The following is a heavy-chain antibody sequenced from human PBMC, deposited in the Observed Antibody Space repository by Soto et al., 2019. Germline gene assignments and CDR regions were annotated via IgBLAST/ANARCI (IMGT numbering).Heavy chain of an antibody. J-gene: IGHJ4*02. CDR1: GITVSYNY. CDR2: IYRGGDT. CDR3: AGTPPGVTVAGTFRDYYFDY. D-gene: IGHD6-19*01. Sequence: PGGSLRLSCAASGITVSYNYMSWVRQAPGKGLEWVSVIYRGGDTYYADSVKGRFTISRDNSKNTVYLQMNSLRAEDTAIYYCAGTPPGVTVAGTFRDYYFDYWGQGTLVTVSS. V-gene: IGHV3-53*01.